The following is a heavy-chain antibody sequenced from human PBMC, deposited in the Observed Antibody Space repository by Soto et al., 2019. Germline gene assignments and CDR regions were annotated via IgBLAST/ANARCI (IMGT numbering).Heavy chain of an antibody. Sequence: QVQLQESGPGLVKPSETLSLNCTISGDSVSSDRYYWSWIRQPPGKGLEWIGYIYDSESTNPSLKSRVTLSADTSRNHFSLNLSSVTAADPAVYYCAALKRIVAGDYWGQGALVSVSS. D-gene: IGHD1-26*01. J-gene: IGHJ4*02. CDR1: GDSVSSDRYY. CDR3: AALKRIVAGDY. V-gene: IGHV4-61*03. CDR2: IYDSEST.